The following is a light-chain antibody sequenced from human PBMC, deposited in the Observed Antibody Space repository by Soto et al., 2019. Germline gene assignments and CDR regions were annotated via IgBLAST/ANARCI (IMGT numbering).Light chain of an antibody. J-gene: IGLJ2*01. CDR3: SSYTSRSTLV. Sequence: QSVLTQPASVSGSPGQSITISCTGTSSDVGGYNYGSWYQQHPGKAPKLMIYDVSDRPSGVSSRFSGAKSGNTASLTISGLQAEDEADYYCSSYTSRSTLVFGGGTKLTVL. CDR1: SSDVGGYNY. CDR2: DVS. V-gene: IGLV2-14*01.